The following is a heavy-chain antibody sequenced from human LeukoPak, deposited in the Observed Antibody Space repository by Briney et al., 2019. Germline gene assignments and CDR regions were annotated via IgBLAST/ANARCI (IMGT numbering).Heavy chain of an antibody. D-gene: IGHD3-22*01. J-gene: IGHJ4*02. CDR3: ARDAYYYDSSGYYYVDYFDY. CDR1: GFTFSSYG. Sequence: GGSLRLSCAASGFTFSSYGMNWVRQAPGKGLEWVSSISSSSSYIYYADSVKGRFTISRDNAKNSLYLQMNSLRAEDTAVYYCARDAYYYDSSGYYYVDYFDYWGQGTLVTVSS. V-gene: IGHV3-21*01. CDR2: ISSSSSYI.